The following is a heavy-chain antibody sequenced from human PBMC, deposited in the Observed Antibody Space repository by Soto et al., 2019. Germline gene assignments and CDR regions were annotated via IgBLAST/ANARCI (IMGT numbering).Heavy chain of an antibody. D-gene: IGHD2-2*03. CDR3: ASGWMAAFDN. J-gene: IGHJ4*02. Sequence: SETLSLTCNVSGDSIKTHYWSWIRQPPGKGLEWIGYIYYSGSTLYNPSLKRRVTISVDTAKHQFSLRLNSLTAADTAVYYCASGWMAAFDNWGQGTLVTVSS. V-gene: IGHV4-59*11. CDR1: GDSIKTHY. CDR2: IYYSGST.